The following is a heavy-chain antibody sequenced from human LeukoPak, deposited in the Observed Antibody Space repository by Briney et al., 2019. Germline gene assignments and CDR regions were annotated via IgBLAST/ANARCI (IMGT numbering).Heavy chain of an antibody. Sequence: SSETLSLTCTVSAGSISSYYWSWIRQPAGKGLEWIGRIYTSGSTNYNPSLKSRVTISVDKSKNQFSLKLSSVTAADTAVYYCARTRDSSGWYYFDYWGQGTLVTVSS. D-gene: IGHD6-19*01. J-gene: IGHJ4*02. V-gene: IGHV4-4*07. CDR2: IYTSGST. CDR3: ARTRDSSGWYYFDY. CDR1: AGSISSYY.